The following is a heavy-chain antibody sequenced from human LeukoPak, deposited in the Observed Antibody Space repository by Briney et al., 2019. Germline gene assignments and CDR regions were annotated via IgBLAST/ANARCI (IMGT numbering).Heavy chain of an antibody. Sequence: LLLSCAAAGFSTSSYCISWVRHAPRRLLARVANIKQDGSEKYYVDSVKGRFTISRDNAKNSLYLQMNSLRAEDTAVYYCAREGLYKIGLDVWGQGTTVTVSS. CDR2: IKQDGSEK. CDR1: GFSTSSYC. V-gene: IGHV3-7*01. CDR3: AREGLYKIGLDV. J-gene: IGHJ6*02. D-gene: IGHD3-10*01.